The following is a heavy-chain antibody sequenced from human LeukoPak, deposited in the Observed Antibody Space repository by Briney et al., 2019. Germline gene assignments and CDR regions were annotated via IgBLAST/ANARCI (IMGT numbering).Heavy chain of an antibody. CDR3: VTDAFGGYYPQIRPFDY. CDR1: GFTFSTYW. V-gene: IGHV3-74*01. CDR2: INNDGSRT. D-gene: IGHD3-22*01. Sequence: GGSLRLSCAASGFTFSTYWMHWVRQVPEKGLLWVSRINNDGSRTNYADSVKGRFTISRDNSNNTLYLEMNSLRAEDTAVYYCVTDAFGGYYPQIRPFDYWGQGTLVTVSS. J-gene: IGHJ4*02.